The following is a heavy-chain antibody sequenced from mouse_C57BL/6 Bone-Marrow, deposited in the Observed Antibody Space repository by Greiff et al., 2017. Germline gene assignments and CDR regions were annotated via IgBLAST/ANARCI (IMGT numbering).Heavy chain of an antibody. CDR3: ARWGKMGTPYYFDY. D-gene: IGHD2-1*01. Sequence: VQLQQPGAELVRPGSSVKLSCKASGYTFTSYWMHWVKQRPIQGLEWIGNIDPSDSETHYNQKFKDKATLTFDKSSSTAYMQLSRLTSEDTAVYYCARWGKMGTPYYFDYWGQGTTLTVSS. CDR2: IDPSDSET. J-gene: IGHJ2*01. CDR1: GYTFTSYW. V-gene: IGHV1-52*01.